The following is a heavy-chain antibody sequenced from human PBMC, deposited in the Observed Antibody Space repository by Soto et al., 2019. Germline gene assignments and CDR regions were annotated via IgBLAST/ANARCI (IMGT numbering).Heavy chain of an antibody. J-gene: IGHJ4*02. CDR2: ISYDGRET. D-gene: IGHD2-21*02. CDR1: GFTFSAYA. Sequence: LRLSCAASGFTFSAYAFHWVRQAPGKGLEWLSVISYDGRETHYADSVEGRFIISRDSSKKTAYLQMNSLRGDDTAVYFCATDPVAVTGSFIDSWGQGTLVTVSS. V-gene: IGHV3-30-3*01. CDR3: ATDPVAVTGSFIDS.